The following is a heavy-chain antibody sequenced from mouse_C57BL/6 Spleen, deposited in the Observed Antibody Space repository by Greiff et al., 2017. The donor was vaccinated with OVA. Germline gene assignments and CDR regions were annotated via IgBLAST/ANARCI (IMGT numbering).Heavy chain of an antibody. CDR1: GYTFTSYW. CDR2: IDPSDSYT. D-gene: IGHD1-1*01. CDR3: ARDEYYGSRGAY. Sequence: QVHVKQPGAELVRPGTSVKLSCKASGYTFTSYWMHWVKQRPGQGLEWIGVIDPSDSYTNYNQKFKGKATLTVDQSSSTAYMQLNSLTSEDSAVYYCARDEYYGSRGAYWGQGTLVTVSA. V-gene: IGHV1-59*01. J-gene: IGHJ3*01.